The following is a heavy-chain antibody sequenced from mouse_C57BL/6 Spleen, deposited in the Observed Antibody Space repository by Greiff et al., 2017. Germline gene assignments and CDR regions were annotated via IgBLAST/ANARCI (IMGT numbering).Heavy chain of an antibody. D-gene: IGHD1-1*01. V-gene: IGHV1-72*01. J-gene: IGHJ3*01. CDR3: ARYYGSSTSWFAY. Sequence: QVQLQQPGAELVKPGASVKLSCKASGYTFTSYWMPWVKQRPGRGLEWIGRIDPNSGGTKYNEKFKSTATLTVDKPSSTSYMQLSSRTSEDSAVYYCARYYGSSTSWFAYWGQGTLVTVSA. CDR1: GYTFTSYW. CDR2: IDPNSGGT.